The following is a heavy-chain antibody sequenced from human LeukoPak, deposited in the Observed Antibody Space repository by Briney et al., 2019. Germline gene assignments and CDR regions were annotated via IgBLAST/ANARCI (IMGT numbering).Heavy chain of an antibody. CDR2: INHSGST. Sequence: KPSETLSLTCTVSGYSISSGYYWSWIRQPPGKGLEWIGEINHSGSTNYNPSLKSRVTISVDTSKNQFSLKLSSVTAADTAVYYCARRRDIVATYYYYYYMDVWGKGTTVTVSS. CDR3: ARRRDIVATYYYYYYMDV. V-gene: IGHV4-38-2*02. J-gene: IGHJ6*03. D-gene: IGHD5-12*01. CDR1: GYSISSGYY.